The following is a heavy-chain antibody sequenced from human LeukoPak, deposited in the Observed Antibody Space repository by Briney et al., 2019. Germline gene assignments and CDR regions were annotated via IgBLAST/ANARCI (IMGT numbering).Heavy chain of an antibody. CDR2: MNWNGGST. CDR3: ARVEEGYNWNPVGY. CDR1: GLTFIDYA. J-gene: IGHJ4*02. D-gene: IGHD1-20*01. Sequence: GGSLRLSCAASGLTFIDYAMSWVRQAPGKGLEWVSGMNWNGGSTGYADSVKGRFTISRDNAKNSLYLQMNSLRAEDTALYYCARVEEGYNWNPVGYWGQGTLVTVSS. V-gene: IGHV3-20*04.